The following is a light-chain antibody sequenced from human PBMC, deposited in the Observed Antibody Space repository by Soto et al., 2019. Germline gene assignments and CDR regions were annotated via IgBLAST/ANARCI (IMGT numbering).Light chain of an antibody. CDR3: QQRSNWPL. J-gene: IGKJ4*01. CDR1: QSISTS. CDR2: DAS. V-gene: IGKV3-11*01. Sequence: ETVLTQSPATLSLSPGERATLSCMASQSISTSLAWYQHKPGQAPRLLIYDASNRATGIPARFSGSGSGTDFTLTISRLEPEDFAVYYCQQRSNWPLFGGGTKVEIE.